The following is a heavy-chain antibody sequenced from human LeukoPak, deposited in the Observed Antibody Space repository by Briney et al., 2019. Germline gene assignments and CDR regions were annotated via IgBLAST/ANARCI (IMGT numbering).Heavy chain of an antibody. CDR2: IKSSSNGGTP. CDR3: ATEGGRGWYGQFDC. J-gene: IGHJ4*02. V-gene: IGHV3-15*01. D-gene: IGHD6-19*01. CDR1: GFTFSSRW. Sequence: GGSLRLSCVGSGFTFSSRWMSWVRQAPGKGLEWVGRIKSSSNGGTPDYAAPVEGRFTISRDDSKNMLYLQMDSLQTEDTAIYYCATEGGRGWYGQFDCWGQGTLVTVSS.